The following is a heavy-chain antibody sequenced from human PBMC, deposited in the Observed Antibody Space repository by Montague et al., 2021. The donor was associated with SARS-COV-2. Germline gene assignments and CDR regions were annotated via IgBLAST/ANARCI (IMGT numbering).Heavy chain of an antibody. D-gene: IGHD5-18*01. CDR2: IRTTGXT. CDR1: GASISTGIYY. CDR3: ARGSYGPNAFDI. J-gene: IGHJ3*02. Sequence: TLSLTCTVSGASISTGIYYWSWIRQPAGKGLEWIGRIRTTGXTXYXXXXESRVFMSVDTSTNQFSLSLTSVTAADTAVYFCARGSYGPNAFDIWGQGTMVTVSS. V-gene: IGHV4-61*02.